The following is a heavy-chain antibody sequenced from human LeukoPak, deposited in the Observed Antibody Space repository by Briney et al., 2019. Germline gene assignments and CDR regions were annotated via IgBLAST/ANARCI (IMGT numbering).Heavy chain of an antibody. CDR3: ARVSPGRGSYFPFDI. V-gene: IGHV4-31*03. Sequence: PSETLSLTCTVSGGSISSGDYYWSWIRQHPGKGLEWIGYIYYSGSTYYNPSLKSRVTISVDTSKNQFSLKLSSVTAADTAVYYCARVSPGRGSYFPFDIWGQGTMVTVSS. D-gene: IGHD1-26*01. CDR2: IYYSGST. CDR1: GGSISSGDYY. J-gene: IGHJ3*02.